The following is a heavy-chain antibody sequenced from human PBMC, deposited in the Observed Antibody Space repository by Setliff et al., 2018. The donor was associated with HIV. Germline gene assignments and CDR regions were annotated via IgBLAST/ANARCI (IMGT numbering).Heavy chain of an antibody. CDR1: GYTFTSYA. CDR3: ARGFEVESSGWFDP. CDR2: IIPIFGTA. J-gene: IGHJ5*02. Sequence: SVKVSCKASGYTFTSYAISWVRQAPGQGLEWMGGIIPIFGTANYAQKFQDRVTITTDESTSTAYMELSSLKSEDTAVYYCARGFEVESSGWFDPWGQGTLVTVSS. V-gene: IGHV1-69*05. D-gene: IGHD3-9*01.